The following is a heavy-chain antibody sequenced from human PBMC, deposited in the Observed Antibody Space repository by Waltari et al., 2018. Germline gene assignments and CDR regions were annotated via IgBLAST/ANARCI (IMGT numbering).Heavy chain of an antibody. CDR1: GYSISSGYY. J-gene: IGHJ4*02. V-gene: IGHV4-38-2*01. CDR2: IYHSGST. D-gene: IGHD3-10*01. Sequence: QVQLQESGPGLVKPSETLSLTCAVSGYSISSGYYWGWIRQPPGKGLEWIGSIYHSGSTSYNPSLKSRVTIPVDTSKNQFSLKLSSVTAADTAVYYCARKGLRELPYYFDYWGQGTLVTVSS. CDR3: ARKGLRELPYYFDY.